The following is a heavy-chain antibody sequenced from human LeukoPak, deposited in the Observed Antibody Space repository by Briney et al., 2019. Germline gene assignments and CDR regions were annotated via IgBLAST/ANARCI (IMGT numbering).Heavy chain of an antibody. CDR2: INPNSGDT. CDR1: GDTFTGSY. D-gene: IGHD2-2*01. Sequence: ASVKVSCKASGDTFTGSYMHWVRQAPGQGLEWMGWINPNSGDTNSAQKFQGRVTITADTSTDTAYMELSSLRSEDTAVYYCATADIVVVPAAHHDAFDIWGQGTMVTVSS. CDR3: ATADIVVVPAAHHDAFDI. V-gene: IGHV1-2*02. J-gene: IGHJ3*02.